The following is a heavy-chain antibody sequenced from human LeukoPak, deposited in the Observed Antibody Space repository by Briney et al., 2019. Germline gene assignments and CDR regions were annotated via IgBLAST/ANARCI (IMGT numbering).Heavy chain of an antibody. CDR1: GFTFSSYS. CDR3: ARAHQYSSSSNY. D-gene: IGHD6-6*01. J-gene: IGHJ4*02. CDR2: ISSSSSYI. V-gene: IGHV3-21*01. Sequence: GSLRLSCAASGFTFSSYSMNWVRQAPGKGLEWVSSISSSSSYIYYADSVKGRFTISRDNAKNSLYLQMNSLRAEDTAVYYCARAHQYSSSSNYWGQGTLVTVSS.